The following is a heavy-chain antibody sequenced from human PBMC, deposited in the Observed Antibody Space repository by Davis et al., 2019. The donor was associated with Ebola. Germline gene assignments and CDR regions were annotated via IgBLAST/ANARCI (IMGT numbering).Heavy chain of an antibody. D-gene: IGHD2-15*01. CDR2: IIHTGTT. Sequence: PSETLSLTCTVSGGSLSVDSWSWIRQTPGKGLEWIGYIIHTGTTIYNPSFRGRVTISIDKSKNKFSLKLTSVTAADAAVYFCAGDTLYCSAATCPQRGYFGMDVWGQGTTVTVSS. J-gene: IGHJ6*02. V-gene: IGHV4-59*01. CDR3: AGDTLYCSAATCPQRGYFGMDV. CDR1: GGSLSVDS.